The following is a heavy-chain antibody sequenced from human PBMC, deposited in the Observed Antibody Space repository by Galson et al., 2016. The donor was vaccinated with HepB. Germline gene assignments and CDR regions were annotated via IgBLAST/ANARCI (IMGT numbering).Heavy chain of an antibody. CDR3: ARGYCGAGNCRDWFQH. CDR2: MYSTGDT. Sequence: TLSLTCTVSGDSFSRDNYYWYWVRQPADKGLEWIGRMYSTGDTNYNPSLKSRVTMSLDTSKTQFTLKLSSVTAADTAMYYCARGYCGAGNCRDWFQHWGQGSRVIVSS. D-gene: IGHD2-15*01. CDR1: GDSFSRDNYY. V-gene: IGHV4-61*02. J-gene: IGHJ1*01.